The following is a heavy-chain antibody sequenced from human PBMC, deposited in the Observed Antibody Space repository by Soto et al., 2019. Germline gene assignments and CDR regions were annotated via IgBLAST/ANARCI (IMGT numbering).Heavy chain of an antibody. CDR1: GYTFTTYE. D-gene: IGHD3-10*01. V-gene: IGHV1-8*01. CDR3: ARVGGQLFGDHGMDV. CDR2: MSPSSGNT. Sequence: QVQLVQSGAEVKKPGASVKVSCKASGYTFTTYEINWVRQVPGQGLEWMGWMSPSSGNTGYVDQFRGSVTMTSNTSMTTAYMELSSLRSEDTAVYYCARVGGQLFGDHGMDVWGQGTTVTVSS. J-gene: IGHJ6*02.